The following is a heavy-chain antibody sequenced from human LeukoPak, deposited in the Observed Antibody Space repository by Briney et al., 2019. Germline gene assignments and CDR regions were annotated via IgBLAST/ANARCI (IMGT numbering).Heavy chain of an antibody. J-gene: IGHJ6*03. CDR1: GFTFSSYW. D-gene: IGHD6-13*01. Sequence: GGSLRLSCAASGFTFSSYWMHWVRQAPGKGLVWVSRINTDGTTTSYADSVKGRFTISRDNAENTLYLQMNSLGAEDTAVYYCARGGSSSWPMHYYYYYMDVWGKGTTVTVSS. V-gene: IGHV3-74*01. CDR2: INTDGTTT. CDR3: ARGGSSSWPMHYYYYYMDV.